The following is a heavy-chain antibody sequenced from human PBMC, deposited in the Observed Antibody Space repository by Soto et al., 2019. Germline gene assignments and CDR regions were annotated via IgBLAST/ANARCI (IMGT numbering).Heavy chain of an antibody. CDR1: GGSISSSSYY. CDR3: ASTYYDYIWGSYRLDY. Sequence: SETLSLTCTVSGGSISSSSYYWGWIRQPPGKGLEWIGSIYYSGSTYYNPALKSRVTISVDTSKNQFSLKLSSWTAADTAVYYCASTYYDYIWGSYRLDYWGQGTLVTVSS. D-gene: IGHD3-16*02. CDR2: IYYSGST. V-gene: IGHV4-39*01. J-gene: IGHJ4*02.